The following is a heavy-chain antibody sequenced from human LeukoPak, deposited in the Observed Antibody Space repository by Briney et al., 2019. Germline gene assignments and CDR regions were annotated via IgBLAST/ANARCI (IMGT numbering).Heavy chain of an antibody. CDR3: ARNKRAAASYYFDY. CDR1: GYTFTSYG. V-gene: IGHV1-18*03. CDR2: ISAYNGNT. D-gene: IGHD6-13*01. Sequence: ASVKVSCKASGYTFTSYGISWVRQAPGQGLEWMGWISAYNGNTNYAQKLQGRVTMTTDTSTTTAYMELRSLRSDDMAMYYCARNKRAAASYYFDYWGQGTLVTVSS. J-gene: IGHJ4*02.